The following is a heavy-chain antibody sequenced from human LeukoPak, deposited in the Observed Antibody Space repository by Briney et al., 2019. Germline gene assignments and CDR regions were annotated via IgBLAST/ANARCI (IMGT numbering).Heavy chain of an antibody. D-gene: IGHD2-2*01. V-gene: IGHV4-34*01. Sequence: SETLSLTCAVYGGSFSGYYWSWIRQPPGKGLEWIGEINHSGSTNYNPSLKSRVTISVDTSKNQFSLKLSSETAADTAVYYCARGKTPSYCSSTSCPILQRTNWFDPWGQGTLVTVSS. CDR3: ARGKTPSYCSSTSCPILQRTNWFDP. J-gene: IGHJ5*02. CDR2: INHSGST. CDR1: GGSFSGYY.